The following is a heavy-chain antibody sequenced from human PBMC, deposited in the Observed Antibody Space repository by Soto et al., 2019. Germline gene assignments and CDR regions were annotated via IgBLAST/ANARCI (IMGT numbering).Heavy chain of an antibody. CDR3: ARDLSTLGFDP. V-gene: IGHV3-33*01. J-gene: IGHJ5*02. Sequence: QVQLVESGGGVVQPGRSLRLSCAASGFTFSSYGMHWVRQAPGKGLEWVAVIWYDGSNKYYADSVKGRFTISRDNSKNTLYLQMNSLRAEDTAVYYCARDLSTLGFDPWGQGTLVTVSS. CDR1: GFTFSSYG. D-gene: IGHD3-3*01. CDR2: IWYDGSNK.